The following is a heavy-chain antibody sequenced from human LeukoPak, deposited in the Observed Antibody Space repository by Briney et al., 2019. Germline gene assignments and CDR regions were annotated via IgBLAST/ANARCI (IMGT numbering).Heavy chain of an antibody. CDR2: INPNSGGT. D-gene: IGHD3-10*01. V-gene: IGHV1-2*02. J-gene: IGHJ3*02. CDR3: ARAGVIYYGSACDAFDI. CDR1: GYTFTGYY. Sequence: ASVKVSCKASGYTFTGYYMHWVRQAPGQGLEWMGWINPNSGGTNYAQKFQGRVTVTRDTSISTAYMELSRLRSDDTAVYYCARAGVIYYGSACDAFDIWGQGTMVTVSS.